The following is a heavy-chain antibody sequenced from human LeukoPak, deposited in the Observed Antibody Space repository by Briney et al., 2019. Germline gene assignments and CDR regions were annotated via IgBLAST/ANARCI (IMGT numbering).Heavy chain of an antibody. CDR2: IYYSGST. Sequence: SETLSLTCTVSGGSISSSSYYWGWIRQPPGKGLEWIGSIYYSGSTYYNPSLKSRVTISVDTSKNQFSLKLSSVTAADTAVYYCARDRYSGSYHDAFDIWGQGTMVTVSS. CDR1: GGSISSSSYY. D-gene: IGHD1-26*01. J-gene: IGHJ3*02. V-gene: IGHV4-39*07. CDR3: ARDRYSGSYHDAFDI.